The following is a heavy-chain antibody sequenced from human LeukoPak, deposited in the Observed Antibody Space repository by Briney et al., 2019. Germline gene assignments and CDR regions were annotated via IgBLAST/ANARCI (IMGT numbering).Heavy chain of an antibody. V-gene: IGHV6-1*01. J-gene: IGHJ4*02. Sequence: SQTLSLTCAISGDSVSTNTDAWNWIRQSPSRGLEWLGRTYYRSKWYNDYAVSVKSRITINPDTSKNQFSLQLNSVTPEDTAVYYCGRGTGVFDYWGQGTLVIVSS. CDR2: TYYRSKWYN. D-gene: IGHD3/OR15-3a*01. CDR3: GRGTGVFDY. CDR1: GDSVSTNTDA.